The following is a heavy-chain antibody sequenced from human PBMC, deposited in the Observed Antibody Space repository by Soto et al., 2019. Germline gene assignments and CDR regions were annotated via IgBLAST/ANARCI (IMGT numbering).Heavy chain of an antibody. CDR3: ARGASGYSYG. J-gene: IGHJ4*02. V-gene: IGHV3-74*01. CDR1: GFNFSNYW. D-gene: IGHD5-18*01. Sequence: EVQLVESGGGLVQPGGSLRLSCAASGFNFSNYWMHWVRQAPGKGLVWVSRINTDGSGTTYADSVKGRFTMSRDNAKNTLYLHMNGLRAEDTAVYYCARGASGYSYGWGQGTLVTVSS. CDR2: INTDGSGT.